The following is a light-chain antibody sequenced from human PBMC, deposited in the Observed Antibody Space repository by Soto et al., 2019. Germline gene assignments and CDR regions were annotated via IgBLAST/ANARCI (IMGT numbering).Light chain of an antibody. V-gene: IGLV2-11*01. J-gene: IGLJ3*02. Sequence: QPVLTQPRSVSGSPGQSVTISCTGTNSDIGGYNYVSWYQQHPGKAPKVMIYDVSRRPSGVPDRFSGSKSGNTASLTISGLQAEDEADYYCCSYAGTYNFGVFGGGTKLTVL. CDR3: CSYAGTYNFGV. CDR1: NSDIGGYNY. CDR2: DVS.